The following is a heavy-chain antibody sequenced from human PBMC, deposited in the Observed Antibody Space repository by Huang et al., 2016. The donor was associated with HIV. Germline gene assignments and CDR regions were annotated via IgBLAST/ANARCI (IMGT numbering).Heavy chain of an antibody. J-gene: IGHJ5*01. CDR3: AREIMISFGGPFDS. Sequence: QVQLEQWGAGLLKPSETLSLTCAVYGGSFSGYFWNWIRQSPGTGLEWIGQINHAGVTDYNPSLKSRATISVDTSKNQVSLRLTSVTAADTAIYYCAREIMISFGGPFDSWGHGNLVTVSS. V-gene: IGHV4-34*02. D-gene: IGHD3-16*01. CDR1: GGSFSGYF. CDR2: INHAGVT.